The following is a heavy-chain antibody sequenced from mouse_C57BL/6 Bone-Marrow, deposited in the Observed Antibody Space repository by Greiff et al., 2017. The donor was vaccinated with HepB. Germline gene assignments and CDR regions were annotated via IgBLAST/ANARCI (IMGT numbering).Heavy chain of an antibody. CDR1: GYTFTNYW. V-gene: IGHV1-63*01. Sequence: VQLQQSGAELVRPGTSVKMSCKASGYTFTNYWIGWAKQRPGHGLEWIGDIYPGGGYTNYNEKFKGKATLTADKSSSTAYMQSSSLTSEDSAIYYCARLGGVSYYFDYWGQGTTLTVSS. CDR2: IYPGGGYT. J-gene: IGHJ2*01. CDR3: ARLGGVSYYFDY. D-gene: IGHD4-1*01.